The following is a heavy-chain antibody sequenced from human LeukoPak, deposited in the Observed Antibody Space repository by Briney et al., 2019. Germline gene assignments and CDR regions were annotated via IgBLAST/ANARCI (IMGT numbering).Heavy chain of an antibody. V-gene: IGHV3-23*01. Sequence: PGGSLRLSCAASGFTFSSYAMSWVRQAPGKGLEWVSAISGSGGSTYYADSVKGRFTISGDNSKNTLYLQMNSLTAEDTAVYYCAKDRESAYYYYYMDVWGKGTTVTVSS. CDR1: GFTFSSYA. CDR2: ISGSGGST. CDR3: AKDRESAYYYYYMDV. J-gene: IGHJ6*03.